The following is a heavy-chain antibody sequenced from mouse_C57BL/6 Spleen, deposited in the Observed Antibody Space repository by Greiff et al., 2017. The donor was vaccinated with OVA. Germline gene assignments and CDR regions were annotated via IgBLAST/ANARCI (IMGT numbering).Heavy chain of an antibody. CDR1: GYTFTSYW. D-gene: IGHD2-2*01. Sequence: QVQLKQPGAELVRPGSSVKLSCKASGYTFTSYWMHWVKQRPIQGLEWIGNIDPSDSETHYNQKFKDKATLTVDKSSSTAYMQLSSLTSEDSAVDYCARDGYDGAWFAYWGQGTLVTVSA. CDR2: IDPSDSET. CDR3: ARDGYDGAWFAY. V-gene: IGHV1-52*01. J-gene: IGHJ3*01.